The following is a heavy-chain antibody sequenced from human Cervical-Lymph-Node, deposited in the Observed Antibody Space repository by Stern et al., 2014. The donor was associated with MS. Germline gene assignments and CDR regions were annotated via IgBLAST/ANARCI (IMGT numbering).Heavy chain of an antibody. J-gene: IGHJ4*02. CDR1: GGSISSYY. CDR2: IYYSGST. D-gene: IGHD3-16*02. Sequence: QVQLVESGPGLVKPSETLSLTCTVSGGSISSYYWSWIRQPPGKGLEWIGYIYYSGSTNYNPSLKSRVTISVDTSKNQFSLKLSSVTAADTAVYYCATRREVSGPYFDYWGQGTLVTVSS. V-gene: IGHV4-59*01. CDR3: ATRREVSGPYFDY.